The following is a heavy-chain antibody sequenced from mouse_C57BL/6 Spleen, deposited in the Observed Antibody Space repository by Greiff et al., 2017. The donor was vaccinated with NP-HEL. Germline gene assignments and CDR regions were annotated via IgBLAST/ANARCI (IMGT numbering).Heavy chain of an antibody. J-gene: IGHJ2*01. CDR3: TGASYRDYFDY. CDR1: GYTFTDYE. Sequence: QVQLQQSGAELVRPGASVTLSCKASGYTFTDYEMHWVKQTPVHGLEWIGAIDSETGGTAYNQKFKGKAILTADKSSSTAYMELRSLTSEDSAVYYCTGASYRDYFDYWGQGTTLTVSS. V-gene: IGHV1-15*01. CDR2: IDSETGGT.